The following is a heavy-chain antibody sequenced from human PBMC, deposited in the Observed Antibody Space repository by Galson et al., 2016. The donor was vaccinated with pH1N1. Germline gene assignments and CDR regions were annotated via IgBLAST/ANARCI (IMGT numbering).Heavy chain of an antibody. CDR1: GGSISSHY. Sequence: SETLSLTCTVSGGSISSHYWSWIRQPAGKGLEWIGRIYTGGTTNYNPSLKSRVTMSVDTSKKQFSMKLSSVTAAATAVYYCARVNSSPPEGNYYMDVWGKGTTVTVSS. V-gene: IGHV4-4*07. J-gene: IGHJ6*03. D-gene: IGHD6-13*01. CDR3: ARVNSSPPEGNYYMDV. CDR2: IYTGGTT.